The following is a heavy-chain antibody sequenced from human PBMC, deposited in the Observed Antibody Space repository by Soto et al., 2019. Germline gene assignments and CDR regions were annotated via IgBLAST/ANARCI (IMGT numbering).Heavy chain of an antibody. D-gene: IGHD1-26*01. J-gene: IGHJ4*01. CDR1: GFTFSDYG. Sequence: EVQLVDSGGGLVQPGGPLRLSCSVSGFTFSDYGVNWVRQAPGKGLEWISYISSGSDTIYYAESVQGRFTISRDDAKNSLFLQMNNLRNEDTAVYYCARVSKTWEDDYWGDGTLVTVSS. CDR3: ARVSKTWEDDY. CDR2: ISSGSDTI. V-gene: IGHV3-48*02.